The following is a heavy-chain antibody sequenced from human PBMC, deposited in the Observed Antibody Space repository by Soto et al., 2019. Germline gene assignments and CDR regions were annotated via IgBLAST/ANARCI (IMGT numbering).Heavy chain of an antibody. D-gene: IGHD2-2*01. CDR2: IYYSGST. CDR1: GGSISSYY. Sequence: QVQLQESGPGLVKPSETLSLTCTVSGGSISSYYWSWIRQPPGKGLEWIVYIYYSGSTNYNPSLKSRVTLSVDTSKNQFSLKLSSVTAADTAVYYCARLVEVADLFDYWGQGTLVTVSS. V-gene: IGHV4-59*08. J-gene: IGHJ4*02. CDR3: ARLVEVADLFDY.